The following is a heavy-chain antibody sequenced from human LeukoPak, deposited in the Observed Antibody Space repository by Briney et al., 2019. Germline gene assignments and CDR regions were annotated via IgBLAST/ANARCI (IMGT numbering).Heavy chain of an antibody. D-gene: IGHD1-26*01. Sequence: GGSLRLSCAASGFTFSSYAMSWVRQAPGKGLERVSAISGSGDSTYYADSVKGRFTISRDNSKNTLYLQMNSLRAKDTAVYYCAKDRGIIVVATFDPWGQGTLVTVSS. J-gene: IGHJ5*02. CDR2: ISGSGDST. CDR3: AKDRGIIVVATFDP. V-gene: IGHV3-23*01. CDR1: GFTFSSYA.